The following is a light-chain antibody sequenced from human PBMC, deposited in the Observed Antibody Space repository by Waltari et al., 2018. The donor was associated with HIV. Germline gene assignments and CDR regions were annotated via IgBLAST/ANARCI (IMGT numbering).Light chain of an antibody. CDR1: SSDIGAYKF. Sequence: QSALTQPPSASGSPGQSVTISCTGTSSDIGAYKFVSWYQQHPGKAPKLIIYEVNQRPSGVPDRFSGSKSGNTASLTVSGLQDEDEAYYYCTSVSGSINFVVFGGGTKLTVL. J-gene: IGLJ2*01. CDR3: TSVSGSINFVV. V-gene: IGLV2-8*01. CDR2: EVN.